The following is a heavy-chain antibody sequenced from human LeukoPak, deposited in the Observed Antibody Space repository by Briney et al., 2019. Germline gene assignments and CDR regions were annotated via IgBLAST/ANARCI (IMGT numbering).Heavy chain of an antibody. Sequence: PGRSLRLSCAASGFTFSSYSMNWVRQAPGKGLEWVSSISSSSSYIYYADSVKGRFTISRDNAKNSLYLQMNSLRAEDTAVYYCASSYDSSGYYEWFDPWGQGTLVTVSS. V-gene: IGHV3-21*01. CDR3: ASSYDSSGYYEWFDP. J-gene: IGHJ5*02. CDR1: GFTFSSYS. CDR2: ISSSSSYI. D-gene: IGHD3-22*01.